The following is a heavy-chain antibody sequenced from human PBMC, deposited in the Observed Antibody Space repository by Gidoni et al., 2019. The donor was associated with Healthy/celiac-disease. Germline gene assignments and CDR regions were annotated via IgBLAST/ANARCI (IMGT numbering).Heavy chain of an antibody. CDR3: VKGSGSGATPRNWFDP. Sequence: EVQLVESGGGLVQPGGSLRLSCSASGFTFSSYAMHWVRQAPGKGLEYVSAISSNGGSTYYADSVKGRFTISRDNSKNTLYLQMSSLRAEDTAVYYCVKGSGSGATPRNWFDPWGQGTLVTVSS. J-gene: IGHJ5*02. CDR1: GFTFSSYA. V-gene: IGHV3-64D*09. CDR2: ISSNGGST. D-gene: IGHD1-26*01.